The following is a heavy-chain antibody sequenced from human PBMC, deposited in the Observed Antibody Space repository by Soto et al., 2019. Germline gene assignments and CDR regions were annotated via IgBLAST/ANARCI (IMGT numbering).Heavy chain of an antibody. CDR3: ASGSGGYYSWFDP. CDR2: IYYSSST. D-gene: IGHD3-10*01. CDR1: CGSLGNGCYY. J-gene: IGHJ5*02. Sequence: LSPAGNLACGSLGNGCYYWGWLLEHPGKGRGWCGYIYYSSSTYYNPSLKSRVTISVDTSKNQFSLKLSSVTAADTAVYYCASGSGGYYSWFDPWGQGTLVTVSS. V-gene: IGHV4-31*03.